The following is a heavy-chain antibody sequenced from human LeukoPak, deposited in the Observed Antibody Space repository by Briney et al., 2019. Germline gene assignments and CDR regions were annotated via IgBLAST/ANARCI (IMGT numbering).Heavy chain of an antibody. V-gene: IGHV4-31*11. D-gene: IGHD4/OR15-4a*01. CDR1: GGSISSGGYS. Sequence: NPSETLSLTCAVSGGSISSGGYSWSWIRQHPGKGLEWIGYIYYSGSTYYNPSLKSRVTISVDTSKNQFSLKLSSVTAADTAVYYCARGATFSVDYWGQGTLVTVSS. J-gene: IGHJ4*02. CDR3: ARGATFSVDY. CDR2: IYYSGST.